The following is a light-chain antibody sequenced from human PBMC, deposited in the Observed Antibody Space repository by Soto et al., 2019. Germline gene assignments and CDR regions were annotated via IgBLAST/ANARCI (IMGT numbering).Light chain of an antibody. J-gene: IGKJ5*01. CDR1: QSVSRY. CDR2: DAS. Sequence: EIVLTQSPATLSLSPGERATLSCRASQSVSRYLAWYQQKPGQAPRLLIYDASNRATGIPARFSGSGSGTDFTLTISSLEPEDFAVYYCQQRRKWPPITFGQGTRLEIK. CDR3: QQRRKWPPIT. V-gene: IGKV3-11*01.